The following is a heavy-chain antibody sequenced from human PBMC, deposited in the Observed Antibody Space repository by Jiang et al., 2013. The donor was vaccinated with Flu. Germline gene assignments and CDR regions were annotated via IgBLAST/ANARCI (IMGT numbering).Heavy chain of an antibody. D-gene: IGHD4-23*01. CDR1: GDSVSSNSAA. J-gene: IGHJ5*02. CDR2: TYYRSKWYN. Sequence: QTLSLTCAISGDSVSSNSAAWNWIRQSPSRGLEWLGRTYYRSKWYNDYAVSVKSRITINPDTSKNQFSLQLNSVTPEDTAVYYCARVPIDGGNNARWRVETTQQNWFDPWGQGTLVTVSS. V-gene: IGHV6-1*01. CDR3: ARVPIDGGNNARWRVETTQQNWFDP.